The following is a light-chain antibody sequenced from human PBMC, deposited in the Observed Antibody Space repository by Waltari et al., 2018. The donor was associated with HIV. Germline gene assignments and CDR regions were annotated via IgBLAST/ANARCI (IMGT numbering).Light chain of an antibody. CDR2: KDS. CDR3: QAWDGGTGVL. V-gene: IGLV3-1*01. J-gene: IGLJ2*01. Sequence: SYELTQPPSLSVSPGQTATITCSGDKLGEKYVCWYQQKPGQSPVMVLDKDSRRPSGIPERFSGTNSGNTATMTISGTQARDEADYYCQAWDGGTGVLFGGGTKLTV. CDR1: KLGEKY.